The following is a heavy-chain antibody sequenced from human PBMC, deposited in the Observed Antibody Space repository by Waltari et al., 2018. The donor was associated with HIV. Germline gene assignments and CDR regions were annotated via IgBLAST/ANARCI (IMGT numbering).Heavy chain of an antibody. D-gene: IGHD5-18*01. V-gene: IGHV1-8*01. CDR2: MNPNSGKT. Sequence: QVQLVQSGAEVKKPGASVKVSCKASGYTFTSYEITWMRKATGQGLEWVGWMNPNSGKTAYAQIFQGRVTMTSNSAISRAYMELSSLRSEDTAVYYCARGRGYSYGYEDSWGQGTLVTVSS. J-gene: IGHJ5*01. CDR3: ARGRGYSYGYEDS. CDR1: GYTFTSYE.